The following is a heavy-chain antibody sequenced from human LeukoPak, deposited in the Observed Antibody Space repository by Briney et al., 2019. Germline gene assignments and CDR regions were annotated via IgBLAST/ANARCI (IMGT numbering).Heavy chain of an antibody. CDR3: AKAVSCSSTSCYRSYGMDV. Sequence: PGESLRLSCAASGFTLSSYGMSWARQAPGKGLEWVSGISGSGGSTYYADSVKGRFTISRDNSKNTLYLQMNSLRAEDTAVYYCAKAVSCSSTSCYRSYGMDVWGQGTTVTVSS. CDR2: ISGSGGST. J-gene: IGHJ6*02. CDR1: GFTLSSYG. D-gene: IGHD2-2*02. V-gene: IGHV3-23*01.